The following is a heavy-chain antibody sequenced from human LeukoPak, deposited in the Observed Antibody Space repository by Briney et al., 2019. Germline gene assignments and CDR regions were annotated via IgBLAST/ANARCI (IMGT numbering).Heavy chain of an antibody. J-gene: IGHJ4*02. Sequence: GSLRLSCAASGFTFSSYGMHWVRQAPGKGLEWVAFIRYDGSNKYYADSVKGRFTISRDNSKNTLYLQMNSLRAEDTAVYYCARDAVSGSYADYWGQGTLVTVSS. D-gene: IGHD1-26*01. CDR3: ARDAVSGSYADY. CDR1: GFTFSSYG. V-gene: IGHV3-30*02. CDR2: IRYDGSNK.